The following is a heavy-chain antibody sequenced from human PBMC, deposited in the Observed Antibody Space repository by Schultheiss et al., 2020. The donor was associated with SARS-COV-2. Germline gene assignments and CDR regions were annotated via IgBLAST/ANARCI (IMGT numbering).Heavy chain of an antibody. D-gene: IGHD3-3*01. Sequence: GESLKISCAASGFTFSGFWMHWVRQAPGKGLVWVSRINSDGSSTSYADSVKGRFTISRDNAENTLYLQMNSLRAEDTAVYYCVRDMRYDGGFDPWGQGTLVTVSS. CDR1: GFTFSGFW. CDR3: VRDMRYDGGFDP. V-gene: IGHV3-74*01. CDR2: INSDGSST. J-gene: IGHJ5*02.